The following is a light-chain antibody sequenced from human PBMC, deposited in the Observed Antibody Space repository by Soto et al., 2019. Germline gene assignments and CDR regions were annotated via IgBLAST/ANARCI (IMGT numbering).Light chain of an antibody. Sequence: DIQMTQSPSSLSASVGDRVTITCRASQSISNYLNWYQQKPGKAPNLLIYAVSSLRSGVPSRFSGSGSGTDFTITISSLQPEDFATYYCQQSYSTARTFGQGTKLEIK. CDR1: QSISNY. J-gene: IGKJ2*01. V-gene: IGKV1-39*01. CDR2: AVS. CDR3: QQSYSTART.